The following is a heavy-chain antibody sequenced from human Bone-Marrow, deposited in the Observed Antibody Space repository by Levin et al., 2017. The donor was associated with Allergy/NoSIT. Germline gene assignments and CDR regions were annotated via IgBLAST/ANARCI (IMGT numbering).Heavy chain of an antibody. D-gene: IGHD6-13*01. V-gene: IGHV1-8*01. CDR3: ARVWQQPYYYYYYGMDG. CDR2: MNPNSGNT. CDR1: GYTFTSYD. J-gene: IGHJ6*02. Sequence: GESLKISCKASGYTFTSYDINWVRQATGQGLEWMGWMNPNSGNTGYAQKFQGRVTMTRNTSISTAYMELSSLRSEDTAVYYCARVWQQPYYYYYYGMDGWGQGTTVTVSS.